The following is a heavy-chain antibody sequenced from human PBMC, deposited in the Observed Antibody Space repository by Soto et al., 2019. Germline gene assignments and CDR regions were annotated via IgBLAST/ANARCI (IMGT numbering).Heavy chain of an antibody. Sequence: GGPLRFSFAAPGFTVSSNDMTWVRQATGQGLEWMSVLYGCGSTYYADFLKGRFTIVKDNTKTTLYLQMNRLRAEATVVYYCASASNYDYIDYWGQGTLVTVSS. J-gene: IGHJ4*02. D-gene: IGHD3-22*01. CDR2: LYGCGST. CDR1: GFTVSSND. V-gene: IGHV3-53*01. CDR3: ASASNYDYIDY.